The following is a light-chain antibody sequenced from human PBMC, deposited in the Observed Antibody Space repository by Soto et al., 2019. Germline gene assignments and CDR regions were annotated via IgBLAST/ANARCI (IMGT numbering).Light chain of an antibody. CDR3: SSYTSSSTRV. Sequence: QSVLTQPASVSGSPGQSITISCTGTSSDVGGYNYVSWYQQHPGKAPKLMIYEVSNRPSGVSNRFSGSKSGNTASLTISGLHAEDAAYYYCSSYTSSSTRVFGGGTKLTVL. V-gene: IGLV2-14*01. CDR1: SSDVGGYNY. CDR2: EVS. J-gene: IGLJ3*02.